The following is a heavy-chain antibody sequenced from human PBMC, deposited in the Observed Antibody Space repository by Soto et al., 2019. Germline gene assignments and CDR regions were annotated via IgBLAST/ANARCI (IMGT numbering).Heavy chain of an antibody. Sequence: PSETLSLTCTVSGGSISSYYWSWIRQPPGKGLEWIGYIYYSGSTNYNPSLKSRVTISVDTSKNQFSLKLSSVTAADTAVYYCARARIPSSGWYPQFDYWGQGTLVTLSS. CDR2: IYYSGST. CDR3: ARARIPSSGWYPQFDY. J-gene: IGHJ4*02. V-gene: IGHV4-59*01. D-gene: IGHD6-19*01. CDR1: GGSISSYY.